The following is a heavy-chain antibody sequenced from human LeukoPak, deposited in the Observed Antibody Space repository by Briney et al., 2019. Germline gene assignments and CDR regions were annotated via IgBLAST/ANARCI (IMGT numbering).Heavy chain of an antibody. Sequence: SETLSLTCTVSSGSISGYYWSWIRQPPGKGLEWIEYIYYRGSTNYSPSLKSRVTISVDTSKNQFSLKLNSVTAADTAVYYCARVVGDGYSDYWGQGTLVTVSS. CDR2: IYYRGST. V-gene: IGHV4-59*01. CDR1: SGSISGYY. D-gene: IGHD5-24*01. CDR3: ARVVGDGYSDY. J-gene: IGHJ4*02.